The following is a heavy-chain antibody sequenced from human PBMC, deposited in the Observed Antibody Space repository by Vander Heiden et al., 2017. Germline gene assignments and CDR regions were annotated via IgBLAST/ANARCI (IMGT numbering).Heavy chain of an antibody. CDR2: ISYDGSNK. Sequence: QVQLVESGGGVVQPARSLRLACAASGFTLSSYAMHWVRQAPGKGLEWVAVISYDGSNKYYADSVKGRFTISRDNSKNTLYLQMNSLRAEDTAVYYCARGVEYSSSGGMDVWGQGTTVTVSS. V-gene: IGHV3-30-3*01. J-gene: IGHJ6*02. CDR3: ARGVEYSSSGGMDV. D-gene: IGHD6-6*01. CDR1: GFTLSSYA.